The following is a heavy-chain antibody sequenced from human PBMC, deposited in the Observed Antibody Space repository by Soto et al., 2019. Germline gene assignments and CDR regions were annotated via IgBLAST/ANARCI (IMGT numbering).Heavy chain of an antibody. CDR3: AKNVKWFGELFSWFDP. CDR1: GFTLSSYA. D-gene: IGHD3-10*01. Sequence: GGSLRLSCAASGFTLSSYAMSWVRQAPGKGLEWVSAISGSGGSTYYADSVKGRFTISRDNSKNTLYLQMNSLRAEDTAVYYCAKNVKWFGELFSWFDPWGQGTLVTVSS. J-gene: IGHJ5*02. V-gene: IGHV3-23*01. CDR2: ISGSGGST.